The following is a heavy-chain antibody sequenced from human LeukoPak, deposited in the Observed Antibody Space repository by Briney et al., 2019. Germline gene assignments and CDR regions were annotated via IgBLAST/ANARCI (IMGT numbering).Heavy chain of an antibody. Sequence: PSETLSLTCSVSGVSISSYYWSWIRQPPGKGLEWIGYIYYTGISDYTPSLKRRVTISLDTSKNQFSLRLTSMTAADTAVYYCARFYDSPISAVDIWGQGTVVTVSS. CDR3: ARFYDSPISAVDI. CDR1: GVSISSYY. V-gene: IGHV4-59*01. CDR2: IYYTGIS. J-gene: IGHJ3*02. D-gene: IGHD3-22*01.